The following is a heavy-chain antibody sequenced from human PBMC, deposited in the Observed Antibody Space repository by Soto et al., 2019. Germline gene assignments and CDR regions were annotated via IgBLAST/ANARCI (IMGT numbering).Heavy chain of an antibody. Sequence: PSHTLSLTCAISGYTVSSKSAALTWIRQSPSRGLEWLGKTYYRSKWYNEYAVSVKSRITINPDTSKNQFSLQLNSVTPEDTAVYYCARGGYSMDVWGQGTTVTVSS. V-gene: IGHV6-1*01. J-gene: IGHJ6*02. CDR1: GYTVSSKSAA. CDR2: TYYRSKWYN. CDR3: ARGGYSMDV.